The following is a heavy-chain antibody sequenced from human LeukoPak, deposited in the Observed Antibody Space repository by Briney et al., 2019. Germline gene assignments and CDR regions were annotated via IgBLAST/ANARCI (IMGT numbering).Heavy chain of an antibody. CDR1: GGTFSSYA. J-gene: IGHJ6*02. CDR3: ARAETGYSFQYYYYGMDV. Sequence: ASVKVSCKASGGTFSSYAISWVRQAPGQGLEWMGWISAYNGNTNYAQKLQGRVTMTTDTSTSTAYMELRSLRSDDTAVYYCARAETGYSFQYYYYGMDVWGQGTTVTVSS. V-gene: IGHV1-18*01. D-gene: IGHD3-9*01. CDR2: ISAYNGNT.